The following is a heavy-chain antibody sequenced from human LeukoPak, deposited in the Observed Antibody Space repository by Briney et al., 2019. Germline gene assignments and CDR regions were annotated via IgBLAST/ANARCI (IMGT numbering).Heavy chain of an antibody. J-gene: IGHJ6*02. Sequence: GGSLRLSCAASGFTFSSYSMNWVRQAPGKGLEWVSSISSSSSYIYYADSVKGRFTISRDNAKNSLYLQMNSLRAEDTAVYYCARDRGIVVVPAAYSGNYYGMDVWGQGTTVTVSS. CDR3: ARDRGIVVVPAAYSGNYYGMDV. CDR1: GFTFSSYS. V-gene: IGHV3-21*01. D-gene: IGHD2-2*01. CDR2: ISSSSSYI.